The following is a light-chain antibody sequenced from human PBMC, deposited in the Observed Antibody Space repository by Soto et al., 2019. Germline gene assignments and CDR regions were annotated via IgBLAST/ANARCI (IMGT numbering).Light chain of an antibody. J-gene: IGKJ5*01. CDR1: QSVSSN. CDR3: QHRIT. Sequence: IVMTQSPATLSVSPGERATLSCRASQSVSSNLAWYQQKPGQAPRLLIYGASTRATGIPARFSGSGSGTEFTLTISSLQSEDFAVYYCQHRITFGQGTRLEIK. CDR2: GAS. V-gene: IGKV3-15*01.